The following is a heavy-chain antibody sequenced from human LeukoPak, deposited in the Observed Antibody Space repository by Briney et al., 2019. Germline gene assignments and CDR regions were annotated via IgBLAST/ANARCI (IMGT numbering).Heavy chain of an antibody. D-gene: IGHD3-16*01. CDR1: GGSLSNYY. J-gene: IGHJ4*02. CDR2: IYESGST. Sequence: SETLSLTCTVSGGSLSNYYWSWIRQPPGKGLECIGHIYESGSTTYNPSLKSRVTISVDTSKNQFSLKLSSVTAADTAVYYCARGRIGGPKAPFDYWGQGTLVTVSS. CDR3: ARGRIGGPKAPFDY. V-gene: IGHV4-59*01.